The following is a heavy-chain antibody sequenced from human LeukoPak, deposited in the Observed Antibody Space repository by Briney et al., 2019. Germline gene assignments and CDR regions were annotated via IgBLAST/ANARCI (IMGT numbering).Heavy chain of an antibody. J-gene: IGHJ4*02. Sequence: GESLKISCKGSGCSFTSYWIGWVRQMPGKGLEWMGIIYPGDSDTRYSPSFQGQVTISADKSISTAYLQWSSLKASDTAMYYCARIVEVVVPAAAFDYWGQGTLVTVSS. CDR1: GCSFTSYW. V-gene: IGHV5-51*01. D-gene: IGHD2-2*01. CDR2: IYPGDSDT. CDR3: ARIVEVVVPAAAFDY.